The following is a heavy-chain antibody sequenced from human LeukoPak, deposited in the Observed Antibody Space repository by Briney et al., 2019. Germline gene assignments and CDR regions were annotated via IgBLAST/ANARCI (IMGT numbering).Heavy chain of an antibody. Sequence: SETLSLTCTVSGGSISSSSYYWGWIRQPPGKGLEWIGSIYYSGSTYYNPSLKSRVTISVDTSKNQFSLKLSSVTAADTAVYYCARARGLYSGSYFTPKVWFDPWGQGTLVTVSS. CDR1: GGSISSSSYY. D-gene: IGHD1-26*01. CDR3: ARARGLYSGSYFTPKVWFDP. CDR2: IYYSGST. J-gene: IGHJ5*02. V-gene: IGHV4-39*07.